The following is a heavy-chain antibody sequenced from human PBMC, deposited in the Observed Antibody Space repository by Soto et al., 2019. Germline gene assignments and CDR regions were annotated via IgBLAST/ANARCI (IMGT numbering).Heavy chain of an antibody. J-gene: IGHJ5*02. D-gene: IGHD4-17*01. CDR2: ISSSSSTI. CDR1: GFTFSSYS. CDR3: ARVSFGDYTPIDWFDP. V-gene: IGHV3-48*02. Sequence: AGGSLRLSCAASGFTFSSYSMNWVRQAPGKGLEWVSYISSSSSTIYYADSVKGRFTISRDNAKNSLYLQMNSLRDEDTAVYYCARVSFGDYTPIDWFDPWGQGTLVTVSS.